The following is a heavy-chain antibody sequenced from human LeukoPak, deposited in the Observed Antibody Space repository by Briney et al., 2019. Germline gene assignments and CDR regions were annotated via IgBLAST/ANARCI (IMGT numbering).Heavy chain of an antibody. CDR2: IYYSGST. V-gene: IGHV4-39*01. Sequence: SETLSLTCTVSGGSLSSSSYYWGWIRQPPGKGLEWIGSIYYSGSTYYNPSLKSRVTISVDTSKNQFSLKLSSVTAADTAVYYCDYVGYYGSVTIFDYWGQGTLVTVSS. CDR3: DYVGYYGSVTIFDY. CDR1: GGSLSSSSYY. D-gene: IGHD3-10*01. J-gene: IGHJ4*02.